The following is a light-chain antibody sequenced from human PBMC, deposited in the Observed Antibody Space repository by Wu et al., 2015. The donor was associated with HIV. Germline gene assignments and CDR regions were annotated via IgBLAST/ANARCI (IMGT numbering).Light chain of an antibody. CDR2: GAS. V-gene: IGKV3-15*01. CDR3: QQYKNWPIT. CDR1: QSVSSK. J-gene: IGKJ5*01. Sequence: EIVMTQSPATLSVSPGERATLSCRASQSVSSKLAWYQQKPGQVPRLLIYGASTRATGIPARFSGSGSGTEFTLTINSMQSEDFAVYYCQQYKNWPITFGQGTRLEIK.